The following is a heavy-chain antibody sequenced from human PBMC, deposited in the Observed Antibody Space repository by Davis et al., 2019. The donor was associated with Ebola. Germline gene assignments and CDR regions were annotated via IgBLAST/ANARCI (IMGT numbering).Heavy chain of an antibody. Sequence: PGGSLRLSCTASGFTFSNYAMSWVRQAPGKGLEWVSTLSGSGGDTYYADSVKGRFTISRDNSKNTVFLQMSSLRAEDTAVYYCARDNYFSYWGQGTLVTVSS. CDR2: LSGSGGDT. CDR3: ARDNYFSY. V-gene: IGHV3-23*01. J-gene: IGHJ4*02. CDR1: GFTFSNYA.